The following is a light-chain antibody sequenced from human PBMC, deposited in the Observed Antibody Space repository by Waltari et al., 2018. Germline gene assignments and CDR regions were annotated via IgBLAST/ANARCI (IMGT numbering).Light chain of an antibody. Sequence: QSVLTQPPSVSAAPGQRVTITCSGSSSNIGKHSVSWHQQLPGTAPKLLIYDNNKRPSGIPDRFSGSKSGTSATLGITGLQTGDEADYYCGTWDSSLSAVVFGGGTKLTVL. CDR1: SSNIGKHS. CDR3: GTWDSSLSAVV. J-gene: IGLJ2*01. V-gene: IGLV1-51*01. CDR2: DNN.